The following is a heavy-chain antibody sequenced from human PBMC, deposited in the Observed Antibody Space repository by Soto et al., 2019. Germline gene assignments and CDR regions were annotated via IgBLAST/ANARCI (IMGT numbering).Heavy chain of an antibody. CDR1: GGSISNNNW. J-gene: IGHJ3*02. CDR3: AREKFYASGSSRDASHI. CDR2: IYHSGTT. V-gene: IGHV4-4*02. D-gene: IGHD3-10*01. Sequence: SENLSLTCAVSGGSISNNNWWSWVRQPPGKGLEWIGEIYHSGTTNYNPSLKSRVTISVDKSKNQSSLKLSSVTAADTAFYYCAREKFYASGSSRDASHISGRGTIVTV.